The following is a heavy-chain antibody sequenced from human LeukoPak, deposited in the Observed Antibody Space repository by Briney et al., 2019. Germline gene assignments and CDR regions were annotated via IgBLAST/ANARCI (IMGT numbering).Heavy chain of an antibody. D-gene: IGHD6-19*01. J-gene: IGHJ5*02. Sequence: SETLSLTCTVSGGSITTSNYYWGWIRQPPGKGLEWIGNIFYSGSTYYNPSLKSRVTISVDTSKNQFSLKLSSVTAADTAVYYCARGGIAVAGTGWFDPWGQGTLVTVSS. CDR1: GGSITTSNYY. CDR2: IFYSGST. CDR3: ARGGIAVAGTGWFDP. V-gene: IGHV4-39*07.